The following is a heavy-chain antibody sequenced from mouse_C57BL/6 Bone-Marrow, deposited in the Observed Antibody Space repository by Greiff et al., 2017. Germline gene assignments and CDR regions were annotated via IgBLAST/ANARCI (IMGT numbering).Heavy chain of an antibody. CDR3: ARSPNWALYAMDY. Sequence: QQSCKASGYTFTSYWMHWVKQRPIQGLEWIGNIDPSDSETHYNQKFKDKATLTVDKSSSTAYMQLSSLTSEDSAVYYCARSPNWALYAMDYWGQGTSVTVSS. D-gene: IGHD4-1*02. J-gene: IGHJ4*01. V-gene: IGHV1-52*01. CDR2: IDPSDSET. CDR1: GYTFTSYW.